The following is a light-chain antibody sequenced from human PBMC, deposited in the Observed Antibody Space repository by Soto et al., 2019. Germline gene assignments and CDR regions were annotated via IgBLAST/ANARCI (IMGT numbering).Light chain of an antibody. CDR2: DAS. CDR1: QSVYNY. CDR3: QQRNNWPWT. Sequence: EIVLTQSPATLSLSPGERATLSCRASQSVYNYLAWYQLKPGQAPRLLIYDASNMAAGIPARFGASGSATDFTLTISSLEPEDFAFYYCQQRNNWPWTFGQGTKVEIK. V-gene: IGKV3-11*01. J-gene: IGKJ1*01.